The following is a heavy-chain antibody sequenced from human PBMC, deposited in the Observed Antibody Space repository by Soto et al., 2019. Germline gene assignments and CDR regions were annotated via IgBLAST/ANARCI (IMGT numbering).Heavy chain of an antibody. CDR2: IIPIFGTA. D-gene: IGHD3-22*01. J-gene: IGHJ6*02. Sequence: SVKVSCKASGGTLSSYAISWVRQAPGQGLEWMGGIIPIFGTANYAQKFQGRVTITADESTSTAYMELSSLRSEDTAVYYCARSLYDSSGYPLAPRYYYYGMDVWGQGTTVTVSS. V-gene: IGHV1-69*13. CDR1: GGTLSSYA. CDR3: ARSLYDSSGYPLAPRYYYYGMDV.